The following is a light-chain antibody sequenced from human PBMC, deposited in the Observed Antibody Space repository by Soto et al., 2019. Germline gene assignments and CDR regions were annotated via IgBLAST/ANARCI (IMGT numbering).Light chain of an antibody. J-gene: IGKJ3*01. Sequence: VVLTQSPATLSLSPGERATLSCRASQSVGTYLAWYQQKPGQAPGLLIYGASNRATGIPARFSGSGSGTDFTLTISRLEPEDFAVYSCQQYGGSPLFTFGPGTRVDFK. CDR2: GAS. CDR3: QQYGGSPLFT. CDR1: QSVGTY. V-gene: IGKV3-20*01.